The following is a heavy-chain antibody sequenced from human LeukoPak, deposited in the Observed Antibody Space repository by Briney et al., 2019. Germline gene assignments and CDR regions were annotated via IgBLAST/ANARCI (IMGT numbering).Heavy chain of an antibody. V-gene: IGHV5-51*01. D-gene: IGHD4-17*01. J-gene: IGHJ4*02. CDR1: GYSFNSYW. CDR2: IYSAPSHT. CDR3: ASARHGDYVWDY. Sequence: GGALQISCKGSGYSFNSYWIGWVRRMPGKGREWMGFIYSAPSHTKSTPSFQSRVTISADKSISPAYLQWSSLEASDTAMYYCASARHGDYVWDYSGQGTLVTVSS.